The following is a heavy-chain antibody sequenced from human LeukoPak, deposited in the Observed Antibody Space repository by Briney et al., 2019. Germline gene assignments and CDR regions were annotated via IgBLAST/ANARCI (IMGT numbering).Heavy chain of an antibody. D-gene: IGHD3-10*01. CDR3: ARFVPGEYNAFDI. Sequence: ASVKVSCKASGYTFATYYMHWVRQAPGQGLEWMGMINPSGGSTIYAQRFQGRVTMTRDMSTSTVYMELSSLRSEDTAVYYCARFVPGEYNAFDIWGQGTMVTVSS. CDR1: GYTFATYY. CDR2: INPSGGST. J-gene: IGHJ3*02. V-gene: IGHV1-46*01.